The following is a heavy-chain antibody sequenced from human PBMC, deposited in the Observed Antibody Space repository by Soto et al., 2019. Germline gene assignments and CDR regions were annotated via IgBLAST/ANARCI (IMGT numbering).Heavy chain of an antibody. Sequence: GGSLRLSCAASGFTFSSYSMNWVRQAPGKGLEWVSYISSSSTIYYADSVKGRFTISRDNAKNSLYLQMNSLRDEDTAVYYCARDRSELLRFLEWLFYGMDVWGQGTTVTVSS. CDR2: ISSSSTI. CDR3: ARDRSELLRFLEWLFYGMDV. CDR1: GFTFSSYS. V-gene: IGHV3-48*02. D-gene: IGHD3-3*01. J-gene: IGHJ6*02.